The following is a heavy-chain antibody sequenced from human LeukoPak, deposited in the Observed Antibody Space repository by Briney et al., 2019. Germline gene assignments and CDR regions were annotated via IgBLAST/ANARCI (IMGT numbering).Heavy chain of an antibody. D-gene: IGHD1-1*01. J-gene: IGHJ4*02. CDR3: ARYLRDSGTYTFDH. V-gene: IGHV4-59*01. CDR2: VYYSGST. CDR1: GVSISPYY. Sequence: SETLSLTCTVSGVSISPYYWSLIRRSPGKGLEWMGYVYYSGSTNYNPSFKSRVTMSVDTSKNQFSLKLSSVTAADTAIYYCARYLRDSGTYTFDHWGQGILVTVSS.